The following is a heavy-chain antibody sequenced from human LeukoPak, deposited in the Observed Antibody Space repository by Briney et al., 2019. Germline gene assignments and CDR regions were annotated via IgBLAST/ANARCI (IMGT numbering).Heavy chain of an antibody. V-gene: IGHV3-30*02. CDR1: GLTFSTSG. CDR3: AREGGIIVAGKFDS. D-gene: IGHD6-19*01. Sequence: GGSLRLSCAASGLTFSTSGMHWVRQAPGKGLEWVAFIQYDESDKYYADSVRGRLTISRDNSKNTLYLQMNSLRAKDAAVYYCAREGGIIVAGKFDSWGQGTLVTVSS. CDR2: IQYDESDK. J-gene: IGHJ4*02.